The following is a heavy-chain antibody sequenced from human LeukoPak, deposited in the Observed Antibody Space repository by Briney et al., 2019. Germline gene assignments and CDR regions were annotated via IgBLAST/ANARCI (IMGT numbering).Heavy chain of an antibody. V-gene: IGHV3-74*01. D-gene: IGHD6-13*01. J-gene: IGHJ6*02. CDR1: GFTFSSYW. CDR2: INSDGSRT. Sequence: PGGSLRLSCAASGFTFSSYWMHWVRQAPGKGLVWVSRINSDGSRTNYADSVKGRFTISRDNAENTLFLQLNSLTAEDTAVYFCARAGGSSSTVPYYYNMDVWGQGTTVTVSS. CDR3: ARAGGSSSTVPYYYNMDV.